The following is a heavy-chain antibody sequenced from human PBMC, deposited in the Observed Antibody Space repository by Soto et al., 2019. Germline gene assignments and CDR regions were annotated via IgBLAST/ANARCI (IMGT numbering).Heavy chain of an antibody. CDR2: IYYSGST. V-gene: IGHV4-61*01. Sequence: PSETLSLTGTVSGGSVSSGSYYWSWIRQRPGKGLEWIGYIYYSGSTNYNPSLKSRVTISVDTSKNQFSLKLSSVTAADTAVYYCARQPNPSSSWYMVGWFDPWGQGTLVTVSS. CDR3: ARQPNPSSSWYMVGWFDP. CDR1: GGSVSSGSYY. D-gene: IGHD6-13*01. J-gene: IGHJ5*02.